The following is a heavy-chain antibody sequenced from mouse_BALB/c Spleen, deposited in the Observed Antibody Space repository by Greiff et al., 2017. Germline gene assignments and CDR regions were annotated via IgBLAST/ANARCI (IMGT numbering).Heavy chain of an antibody. CDR2: IDHSNSET. CDR1: GYSFTSYW. D-gene: IGHD2-12*01. V-gene: IGHV1S127*01. CDR3: SRRRTYNYDGFAY. J-gene: IGHJ3*01. Sequence: VQLQQSGPELVRPGASVKMSCKASGYSFTSYWMYRVKQRPGQGLVWIGIIDHSNSETRLNQKFKDKATLNVDKSSNTAYMQLSSLTSADSAVYYYSRRRTYNYDGFAYWGQGTLVTVSA.